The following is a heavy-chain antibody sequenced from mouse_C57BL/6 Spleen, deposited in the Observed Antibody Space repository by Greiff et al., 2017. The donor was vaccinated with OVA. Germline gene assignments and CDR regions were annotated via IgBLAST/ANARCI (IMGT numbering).Heavy chain of an antibody. CDR1: GFTFSDYG. J-gene: IGHJ4*01. CDR2: ISSGSSTI. V-gene: IGHV5-17*01. D-gene: IGHD1-1*01. Sequence: EVQRVESGGGLVKPGGSLKLSCAASGFTFSDYGMHWVRQAPEKGLEWVAYISSGSSTIYYADTVKGRFTISRDNAKNTLFLQMTSLRSEDTAMYYCARTLYLRGSAMDYWGQGTSVTVSS. CDR3: ARTLYLRGSAMDY.